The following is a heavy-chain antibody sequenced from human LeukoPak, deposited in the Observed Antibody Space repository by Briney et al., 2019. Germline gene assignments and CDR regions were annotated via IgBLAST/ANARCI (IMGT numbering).Heavy chain of an antibody. Sequence: GESLKISCKGSGYTFSNFWIDWVRQMPGKGLEWMGSVYPGDSEARYSPSFQGQVTISADKSTNTAYVQWSRLKASDTAMYYCARSQKGYCGDDSRFWFDSWGQGTLVPVSS. CDR1: GYTFSNFW. D-gene: IGHD2-15*01. J-gene: IGHJ5*01. CDR3: ARSQKGYCGDDSRFWFDS. CDR2: VYPGDSEA. V-gene: IGHV5-51*01.